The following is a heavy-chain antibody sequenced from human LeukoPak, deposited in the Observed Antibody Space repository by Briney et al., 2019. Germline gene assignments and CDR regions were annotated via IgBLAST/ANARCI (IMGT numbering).Heavy chain of an antibody. Sequence: SETLSLTCTVSGDSINSLDLWSWVRQPPGKGLEWVGEMYLSGTTHSNPSVKSRVTISIDKSKNQFFLNLSSVTAADTAVYYCAGLVGRYSSGLYYYYFDYWGQGTLVTVSS. V-gene: IGHV4-4*02. CDR2: MYLSGTT. CDR1: GDSINSLDL. J-gene: IGHJ4*02. D-gene: IGHD3-22*01. CDR3: AGLVGRYSSGLYYYYFDY.